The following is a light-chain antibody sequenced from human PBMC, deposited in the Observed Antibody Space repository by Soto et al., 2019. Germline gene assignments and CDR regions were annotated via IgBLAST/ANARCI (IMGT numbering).Light chain of an antibody. CDR1: QSAXNK. CDR2: DKT. J-gene: IGKJ5*01. CDR3: QQYNIWRPIT. Sequence: VVTKSAAAVSVSRGESVTLSCRDSQSAXNKLFWYEQEPGQPTRVIIXDKTTRAAEIPARFSGSGYGKYFTLTISSLQSEDFAVYYCQQYNIWRPITFGPGTRLEI. V-gene: IGKV3-15*01.